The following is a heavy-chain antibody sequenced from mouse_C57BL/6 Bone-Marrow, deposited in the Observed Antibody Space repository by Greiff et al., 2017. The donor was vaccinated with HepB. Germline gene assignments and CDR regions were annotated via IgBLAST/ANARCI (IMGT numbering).Heavy chain of an antibody. D-gene: IGHD1-1*01. J-gene: IGHJ2*01. CDR2: ISSGSSTI. CDR1: GFTFSDYG. V-gene: IGHV5-17*01. Sequence: DVMLVESGGGLVKPGGSLKLSCAASGFTFSDYGMHWVRQAPEKGLEWVAYISSGSSTIYYADTVKGRFTISRDNAKNTLFLQMTSLRSEDTAMYYCARAVVAGNFDYWGQGTTLTVSS. CDR3: ARAVVAGNFDY.